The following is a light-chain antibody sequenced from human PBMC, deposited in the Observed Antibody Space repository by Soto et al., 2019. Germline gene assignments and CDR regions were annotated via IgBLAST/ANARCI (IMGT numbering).Light chain of an antibody. Sequence: EIVLTQSPGPLSLSPGERATLSCRASQSGSVNRLAWYQQKGGQAPRLLIYAASTRATGVPDRFSGTGSGTDFALNISRLETDDSAVYYCQQYGGSPFNFGHGTRCISN. V-gene: IGKV3-20*01. CDR2: AAS. CDR1: QSGSVNR. CDR3: QQYGGSPFN. J-gene: IGKJ3*01.